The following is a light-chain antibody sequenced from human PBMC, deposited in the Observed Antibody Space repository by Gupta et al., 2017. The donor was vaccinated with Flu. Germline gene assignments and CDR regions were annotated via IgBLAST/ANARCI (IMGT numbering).Light chain of an antibody. Sequence: CSGDGLGDKYVCWYHQKPGQSPILVIYQDNKRPSGIPERFSGSNSGNTATLTISETQAMDEADYYCQAWDSSTYVFGNGTKVTVL. CDR2: QDN. J-gene: IGLJ1*01. CDR3: QAWDSSTYV. CDR1: GLGDKY. V-gene: IGLV3-1*01.